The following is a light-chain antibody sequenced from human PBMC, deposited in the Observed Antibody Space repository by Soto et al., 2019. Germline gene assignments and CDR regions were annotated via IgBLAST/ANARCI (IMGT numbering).Light chain of an antibody. V-gene: IGKV1-39*01. J-gene: IGKJ4*01. CDR2: AAS. CDR3: QQSYSTPPT. CDR1: QSISSN. Sequence: DIQMTQSPSSLSASVGDRVTITCRASQSISSNLNWYQQKPGKAPKLLIYAASSLQSGVPSRFSGGGSGTDFTLTISSLQPEDFATYSCQQSYSTPPTFGGGTKVDIK.